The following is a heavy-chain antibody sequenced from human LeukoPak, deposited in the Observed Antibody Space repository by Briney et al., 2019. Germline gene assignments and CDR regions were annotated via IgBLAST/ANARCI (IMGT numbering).Heavy chain of an antibody. V-gene: IGHV4-61*02. CDR2: IYTSGST. D-gene: IGHD3-10*01. J-gene: IGHJ3*02. CDR1: GGSISSGSYY. CDR3: ARGGIPMVRGVKTYATDT. Sequence: SETLSLTCTVSGGSISSGSYYWSWIRQPAGKGLEWIGRIYTSGSTNYNPSLKSRVTISVDTSKNQFSLKLSSVTAADTAVYYCARGGIPMVRGVKTYATDTSGPGTMETASS.